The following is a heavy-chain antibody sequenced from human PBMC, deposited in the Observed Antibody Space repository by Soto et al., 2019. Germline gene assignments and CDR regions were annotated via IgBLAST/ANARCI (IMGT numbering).Heavy chain of an antibody. Sequence: PGGSLRLSCAASGFTFTSYWMSWVRQAPGKGLEWVANIKQDGTPKYYADSVKGRFTVSRDNGKSSIYLLMNSLRADDTAVYYCASLGYSSDWYQTEYFQQWAQGTLVTVSS. CDR1: GFTFTSYW. V-gene: IGHV3-7*02. J-gene: IGHJ1*01. CDR3: ASLGYSSDWYQTEYFQQ. D-gene: IGHD6-19*01. CDR2: IKQDGTPK.